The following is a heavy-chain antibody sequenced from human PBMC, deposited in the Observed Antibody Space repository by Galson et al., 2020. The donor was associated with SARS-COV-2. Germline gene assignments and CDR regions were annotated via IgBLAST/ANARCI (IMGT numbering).Heavy chain of an antibody. CDR3: ARVLSSFTIFGVVTIPAVFDY. CDR1: GYSISSGYY. D-gene: IGHD3-3*01. V-gene: IGHV4-38-2*02. J-gene: IGHJ4*02. Sequence: SQTLSLTCTVSGYSISSGYYWGWIRQPPGKGLEWIGSIYHSGSTYYNPSLKSRVTISVDTSKNQFSLKLSSVTAADTAVYYCARVLSSFTIFGVVTIPAVFDYWGQGTLVTVSS. CDR2: IYHSGST.